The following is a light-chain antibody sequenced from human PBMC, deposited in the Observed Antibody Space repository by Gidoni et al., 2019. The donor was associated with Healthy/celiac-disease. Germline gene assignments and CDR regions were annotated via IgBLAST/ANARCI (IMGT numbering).Light chain of an antibody. J-gene: IGLJ1*01. Sequence: QSALTQPASVSGSPGQSITISCTGASSDVCGYNFVYWYQQHPGKAPKLMIYDVSNRPSGVSNRFSGSKSGNTASLTISGLQAEDEADYYCSSYTSSSTLVFGTGTKGTVL. CDR2: DVS. CDR1: SSDVCGYNF. CDR3: SSYTSSSTLV. V-gene: IGLV2-14*01.